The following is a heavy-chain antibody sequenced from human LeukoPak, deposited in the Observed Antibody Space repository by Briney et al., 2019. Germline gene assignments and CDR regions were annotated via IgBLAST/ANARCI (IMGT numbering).Heavy chain of an antibody. D-gene: IGHD3-22*01. CDR2: ISGSGGTT. V-gene: IGHV3-23*01. Sequence: GGSLRLSCAASGFTFSKYGMSWVRQAPGKGLELVSFISGSGGTTYYADSVKGRFTISRDNSKNTLYLRMNTLRAEDTAIYYCASDRGYYDDTNYSLDYWGQGTLVIVSS. CDR1: GFTFSKYG. J-gene: IGHJ4*02. CDR3: ASDRGYYDDTNYSLDY.